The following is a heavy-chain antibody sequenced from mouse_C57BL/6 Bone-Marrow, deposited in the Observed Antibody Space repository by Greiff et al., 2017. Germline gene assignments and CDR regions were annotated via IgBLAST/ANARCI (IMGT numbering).Heavy chain of an antibody. CDR3: ARWGRLRRGYAMDY. D-gene: IGHD2-2*01. CDR2: IYPGGGYT. Sequence: QVQLKESGAELVRPGTSVKMSCKASGYTFTNYWIGWAKQRPGHGLEWIGDIYPGGGYTNYNEKFKGKATLTADKSSSTAYMQFSSLTSEDSAIYYCARWGRLRRGYAMDYWGQGTSVTGSS. CDR1: GYTFTNYW. J-gene: IGHJ4*01. V-gene: IGHV1-63*01.